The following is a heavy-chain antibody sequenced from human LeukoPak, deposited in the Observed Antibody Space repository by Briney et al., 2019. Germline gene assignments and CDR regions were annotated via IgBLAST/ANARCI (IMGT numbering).Heavy chain of an antibody. CDR2: ISSSGSTI. CDR1: GGSFSDYY. J-gene: IGHJ4*02. CDR3: ASVWVREPYFDY. V-gene: IGHV3-11*04. D-gene: IGHD3-10*01. Sequence: LSLTCAVYGGSFSDYYWSWIRQPPGKGLEWVSYISSSGSTIYYADSVKGRFTISRDNAKNSLYLQLNSLRAEDTAVYYCASVWVREPYFDYWGQGTLVTVSS.